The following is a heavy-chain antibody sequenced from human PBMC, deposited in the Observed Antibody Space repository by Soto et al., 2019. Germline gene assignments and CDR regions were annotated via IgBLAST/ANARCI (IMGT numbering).Heavy chain of an antibody. D-gene: IGHD6-13*01. Sequence: PSETLSLTCAVSGGSISSSNWWSWVRQPPGKGLEWIGYIYYSGSTNYNPSLKSRVTISVDTSKNQFSLKLSSVTAADTAVYYCARRYSSAFDIWGQGTMVTVSS. CDR3: ARRYSSAFDI. J-gene: IGHJ3*02. V-gene: IGHV4-4*02. CDR1: GGSISSSNW. CDR2: IYYSGST.